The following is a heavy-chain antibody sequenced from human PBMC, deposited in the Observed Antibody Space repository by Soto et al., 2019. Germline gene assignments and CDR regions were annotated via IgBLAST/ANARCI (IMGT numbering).Heavy chain of an antibody. J-gene: IGHJ4*02. CDR3: AKGAYYHGSGSYFPFDY. D-gene: IGHD3-10*01. Sequence: EVKMLESGGGLVQPGGSLRLSCAASGFTLSSYGMSWVRQAPGKGLEWVSAISGSGGSTYYADSVKGRFTISRDNSKNTLYLQMNSLRAEDTAVYYCAKGAYYHGSGSYFPFDYWAREPWSPSPQ. CDR2: ISGSGGST. V-gene: IGHV3-23*01. CDR1: GFTLSSYG.